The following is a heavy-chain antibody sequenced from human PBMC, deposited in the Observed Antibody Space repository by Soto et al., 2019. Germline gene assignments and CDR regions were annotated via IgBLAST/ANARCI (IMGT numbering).Heavy chain of an antibody. CDR2: IYHSGST. Sequence: SETLSLTCAVSGGSXSSGNYSWTWIRQPPGKGLEWVGYIYHSGSTYYNPSLKSRVTISVDRSKNQFSLKLSSVTAADTAVYYCARAPNYYDSSGYYYYFAYWGQGTLVTVSP. D-gene: IGHD3-22*01. CDR3: ARAPNYYDSSGYYYYFAY. J-gene: IGHJ4*02. CDR1: GGSXSSGNYS. V-gene: IGHV4-30-2*01.